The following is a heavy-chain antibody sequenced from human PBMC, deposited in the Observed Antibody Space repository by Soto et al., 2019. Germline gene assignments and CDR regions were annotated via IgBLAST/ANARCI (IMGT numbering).Heavy chain of an antibody. V-gene: IGHV3-48*03. D-gene: IGHD3-22*01. Sequence: GGSLRLSCAASGFTFSSYEMNWVRQAPGKGLEWVSYISSSGSTIYYADSVKGRFTISRDNAKNSLYLQMNSLRAEDTAVYYCARDPTPYYYDSSGYGEDAFDIWGQGTMVTVSS. J-gene: IGHJ3*02. CDR3: ARDPTPYYYDSSGYGEDAFDI. CDR1: GFTFSSYE. CDR2: ISSSGSTI.